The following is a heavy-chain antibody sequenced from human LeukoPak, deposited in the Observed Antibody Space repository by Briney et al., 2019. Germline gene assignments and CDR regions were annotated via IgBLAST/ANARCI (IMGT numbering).Heavy chain of an antibody. CDR2: ISAYNGNT. Sequence: ASVKVSCKASGYTFTSYGISWVRQAPGQGLGWMGWISAYNGNTNYAQKLQGRVTMTTDTSTSTAYMELRSLRSDDTAVYYCARDVLRDSSGYYYVLFDYWGQGTLVTVSS. CDR3: ARDVLRDSSGYYYVLFDY. CDR1: GYTFTSYG. J-gene: IGHJ4*02. D-gene: IGHD3-22*01. V-gene: IGHV1-18*01.